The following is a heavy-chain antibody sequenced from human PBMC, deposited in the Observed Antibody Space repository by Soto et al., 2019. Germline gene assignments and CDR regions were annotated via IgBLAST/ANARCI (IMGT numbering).Heavy chain of an antibody. CDR3: AKDLLYCSGGSCYSQYYYYGMDV. V-gene: IGHV3-30*18. Sequence: GGSLRLSCAASGFTFSSYGMHWVRQAPGKGLEWVAVISYDGSNKYYADSVKGRFTISRDNSKNTLYLQMNSLRAEDTAVYYCAKDLLYCSGGSCYSQYYYYGMDVWGQGTTVTVSS. CDR2: ISYDGSNK. CDR1: GFTFSSYG. D-gene: IGHD2-15*01. J-gene: IGHJ6*02.